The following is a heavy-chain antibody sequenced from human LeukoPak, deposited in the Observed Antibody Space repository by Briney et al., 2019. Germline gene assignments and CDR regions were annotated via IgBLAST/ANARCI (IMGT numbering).Heavy chain of an antibody. V-gene: IGHV3-48*01. J-gene: IGHJ4*02. CDR1: GFTFSSYI. D-gene: IGHD6-13*01. CDR3: AGAQQLVRNVLY. CDR2: ISSSSNTI. Sequence: PGGSLRLSCVASGFTFSSYIMTWVRQAPGKGLEWVSYISSSSNTIYYADSVKGRFTISRDNAKNSLHLQMNSLRAEDTAVYYCAGAQQLVRNVLYWGQGTLVTVSS.